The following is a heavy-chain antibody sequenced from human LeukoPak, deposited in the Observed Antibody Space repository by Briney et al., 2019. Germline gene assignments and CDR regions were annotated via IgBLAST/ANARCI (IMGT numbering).Heavy chain of an antibody. V-gene: IGHV3-33*01. CDR1: GFTFSSYG. CDR3: ARDRDFSGVDY. Sequence: PGRSLRLSCAASGFTFSSYGMHWVRQAPGKGLEWVAVIWYDGSNKYYADSVKGRFTISRDNSKNTLYLQMNSLRAEDTAVYYCARDRDFSGVDYWGQGTLVTVSS. CDR2: IWYDGSNK. D-gene: IGHD3-10*01. J-gene: IGHJ4*02.